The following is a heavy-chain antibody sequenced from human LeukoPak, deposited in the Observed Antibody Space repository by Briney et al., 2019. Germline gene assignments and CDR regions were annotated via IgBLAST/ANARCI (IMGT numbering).Heavy chain of an antibody. CDR1: GYIFTSYG. CDR2: ISAYNGNT. CDR3: ARVCSGGSCYSSADY. V-gene: IGHV1-18*01. Sequence: ASVKVSCKASGYIFTSYGINWVRQAPGQGLEWMGWISAYNGNTNYAQKLQGRVTMTTDKYKSTAYMEVRRLTYEDTAVYYCARVCSGGSCYSSADYWGQGTLVTVSS. J-gene: IGHJ4*02. D-gene: IGHD2-15*01.